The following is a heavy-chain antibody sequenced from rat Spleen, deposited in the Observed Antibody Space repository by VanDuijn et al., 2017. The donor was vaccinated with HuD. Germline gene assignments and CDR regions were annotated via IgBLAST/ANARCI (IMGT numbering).Heavy chain of an antibody. CDR3: ASPIGYVYYGSFAY. Sequence: QVQLKESGPGLVKPSETLSLTCTVSGFSLTSYHVSWVRQPPGQGLEWLGVIWGDGSQAYNSALKSRLSISRDTSKSQVFLKMNSLQTEDTATYYCASPIGYVYYGSFAYWGQGTLVTVSS. J-gene: IGHJ3*01. D-gene: IGHD1-6*01. CDR2: IWGDGSQ. V-gene: IGHV2-32*01. CDR1: GFSLTSYH.